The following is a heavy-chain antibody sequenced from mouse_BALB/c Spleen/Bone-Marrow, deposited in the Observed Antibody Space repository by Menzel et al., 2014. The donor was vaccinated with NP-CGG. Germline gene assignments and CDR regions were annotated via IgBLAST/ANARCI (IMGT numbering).Heavy chain of an antibody. D-gene: IGHD2-14*01. J-gene: IGHJ3*01. Sequence: EVQLQQSGAELVKPGASVKLSCTASGFNIKDTYMHWVKQRPEQGLEWIGRIDPANGNTKYDPKFQGKATITADTSSNTAYLQLSNLTSEDTAVYYCAAYYRYLAWFAYWGQGTLVTVSA. CDR2: IDPANGNT. CDR1: GFNIKDTY. V-gene: IGHV14-3*02. CDR3: AAYYRYLAWFAY.